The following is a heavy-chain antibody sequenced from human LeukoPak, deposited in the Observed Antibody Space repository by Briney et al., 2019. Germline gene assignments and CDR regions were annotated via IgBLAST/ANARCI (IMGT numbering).Heavy chain of an antibody. CDR2: IYYSGST. D-gene: IGHD5-24*01. Sequence: PSETLSLTCTVSGGSISSYYWSWIRQPPGKGLEWIGYIYYSGSTNYNPSLKSRVTISVDTSKNQFSLKLSSVTAADTAVYYCARGDGYNYFDYWGQGTLVTVSS. CDR3: ARGDGYNYFDY. V-gene: IGHV4-59*08. J-gene: IGHJ4*02. CDR1: GGSISSYY.